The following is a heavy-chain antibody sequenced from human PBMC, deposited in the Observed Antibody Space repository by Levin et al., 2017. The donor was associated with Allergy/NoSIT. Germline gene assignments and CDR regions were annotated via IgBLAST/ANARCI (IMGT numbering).Heavy chain of an antibody. Sequence: GASVKVSCKASGYTFTGYYMHWVRQAPGQGLEWMGWINPNSGGTNYAQKFQGRVTMTRDTSISTAYMELSRLRSDDTAVYYCARTKRTEHIMITFGGGNWFDPWGQGTLVTVSS. D-gene: IGHD3-16*01. CDR1: GYTFTGYY. CDR2: INPNSGGT. J-gene: IGHJ5*02. CDR3: ARTKRTEHIMITFGGGNWFDP. V-gene: IGHV1-2*02.